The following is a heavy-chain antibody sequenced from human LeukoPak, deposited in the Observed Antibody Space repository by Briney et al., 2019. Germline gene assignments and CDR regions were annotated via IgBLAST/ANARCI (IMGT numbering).Heavy chain of an antibody. D-gene: IGHD2-2*01. CDR2: IKQDGSEK. J-gene: IGHJ3*02. V-gene: IGHV3-7*01. Sequence: SGGSLRLSCTASGFTFSSYWMSWVRQAPGKGLEWVANIKQDGSEKYYVDSVKGRFTISRDNAKNSLYLQMNSLRAEDTAVYYCAREVGWDIVVVPAAYDAFDIWGQGTMVTVSS. CDR3: AREVGWDIVVVPAAYDAFDI. CDR1: GFTFSSYW.